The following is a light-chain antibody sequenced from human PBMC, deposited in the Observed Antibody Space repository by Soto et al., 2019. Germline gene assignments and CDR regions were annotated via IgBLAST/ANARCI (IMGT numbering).Light chain of an antibody. CDR1: QSVSVN. CDR2: GVS. Sequence: EIVMTQSPGTLSVSPGERATLSCRASQSVSVNLAWYQQKPGQAPRLLIYGVSTRATGIPARFSGSESGTEFTLTISSLQSEDFAVYYCQQRANWPLTTFGHGTRLEIK. J-gene: IGKJ5*01. V-gene: IGKV3-15*01. CDR3: QQRANWPLTT.